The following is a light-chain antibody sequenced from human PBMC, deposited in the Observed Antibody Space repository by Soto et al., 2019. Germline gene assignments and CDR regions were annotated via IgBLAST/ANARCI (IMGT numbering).Light chain of an antibody. CDR3: QQSGT. CDR1: QSVSSSY. J-gene: IGKJ1*01. V-gene: IGKV3-20*01. CDR2: RAS. Sequence: EIVLTQSPGTLSLSPGERATLPCRASQSVSSSYLAWYQHKPGQAPRLLIYRASNRAAGIPDRFSGSGSGKDFTLTISRLEPEDFAVYYCQQSGTFGQGTKVDIK.